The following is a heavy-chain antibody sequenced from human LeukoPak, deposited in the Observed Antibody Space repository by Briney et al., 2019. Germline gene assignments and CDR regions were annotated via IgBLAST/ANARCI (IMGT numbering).Heavy chain of an antibody. D-gene: IGHD2-2*01. CDR1: GFPLSSYA. CDR2: TSSSDPGT. J-gene: IGHJ6*03. V-gene: IGHV3-23*01. Sequence: GSLRLSCAASGFPLSSYAMSWVRQGPGKGLEWVAATSSSDPGTYHADFVRGRFTISRDNSKNTLYPQMNSLRAEDTALYYCAREVSVGYSYYMDVWGKGTTVTISS. CDR3: AREVSVGYSYYMDV.